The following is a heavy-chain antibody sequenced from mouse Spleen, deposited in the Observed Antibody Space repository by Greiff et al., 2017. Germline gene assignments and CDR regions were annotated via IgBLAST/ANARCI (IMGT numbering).Heavy chain of an antibody. V-gene: IGHV1-55*01. D-gene: IGHD3-3*01. J-gene: IGHJ2*01. Sequence: VQLKESGAELVKPGASVKMSCKASGYTFTSYWITWVKQRPGQGLEWIGDIYPGSGSTNYNEKFKSKATLTVDTSSSTAYMQLSSLTSEDSAVYYCAREGTGYFDYWGQGTTLTVSS. CDR1: GYTFTSYW. CDR2: IYPGSGST. CDR3: AREGTGYFDY.